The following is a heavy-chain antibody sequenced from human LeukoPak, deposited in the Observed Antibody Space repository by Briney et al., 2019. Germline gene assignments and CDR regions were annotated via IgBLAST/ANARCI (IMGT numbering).Heavy chain of an antibody. D-gene: IGHD3-10*01. CDR2: INHSGST. V-gene: IGHV4-4*02. CDR1: GGSISSSNW. J-gene: IGHJ4*02. CDR3: ARGLGVPNDY. Sequence: SETLSLTCAVSGGSISSSNWWSWVRQPPGKGLEWIGEINHSGSTNYNPSLKSRVTISVDTSKNQFSLKLSSVTAADTAVYYCARGLGVPNDYWGQGTLVTVSS.